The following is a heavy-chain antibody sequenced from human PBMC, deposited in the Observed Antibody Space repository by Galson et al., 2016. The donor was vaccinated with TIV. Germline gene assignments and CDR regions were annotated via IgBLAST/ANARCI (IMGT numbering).Heavy chain of an antibody. D-gene: IGHD5-18*01. CDR1: GGTFGSFV. V-gene: IGHV1-69*06. CDR3: AKDLNQAMDTYHFYYGMDV. CDR2: IIPLFGSA. J-gene: IGHJ6*02. Sequence: SVKVSCKASGGTFGSFVINWVRQAPGQGLEWMGYIIPLFGSANYAQKFQGRVTITADRSTSTVYMEVTSLRSEDAALYYCAKDLNQAMDTYHFYYGMDVWGQGTTVTVSS.